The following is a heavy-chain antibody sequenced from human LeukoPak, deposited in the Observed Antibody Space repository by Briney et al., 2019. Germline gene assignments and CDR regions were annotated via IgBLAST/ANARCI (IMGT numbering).Heavy chain of an antibody. J-gene: IGHJ4*02. D-gene: IGHD5-18*01. V-gene: IGHV3-30*04. CDR3: ARVADTDFDS. CDR2: ISSDGSNK. CDR1: GFTFSSYT. Sequence: GGSLRLSCAASGFTFSSYTMHWVRQPPGKGLEWVAVISSDGSNKYYVDSVKGRFTISRDNSKNTLYLQMNSLRAEDTAVYYCARVADTDFDSWGQGTLVTVSS.